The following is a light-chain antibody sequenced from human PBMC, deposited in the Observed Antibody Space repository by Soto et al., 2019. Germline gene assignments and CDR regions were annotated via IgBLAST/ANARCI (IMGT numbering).Light chain of an antibody. V-gene: IGLV4-69*02. CDR3: QTWGTGVHVV. CDR2: VGSDGSD. J-gene: IGLJ2*01. CDR1: SGHSRYG. Sequence: QPALTQSPSASASLGASVKLTCTLSSGHSRYGIAWHQQQSEKGPRYLMKVGSDGSDSKGDGIPDRFSGSSSGAERYLTISSLQSEDEADYYCQTWGTGVHVVFGGGTELTVL.